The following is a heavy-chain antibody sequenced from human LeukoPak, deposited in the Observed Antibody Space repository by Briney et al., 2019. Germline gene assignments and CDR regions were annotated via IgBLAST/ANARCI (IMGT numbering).Heavy chain of an antibody. Sequence: GGSLRLSCAASGFTFADYGMSWVRQAPGKGLEWVSTINWNGGTTGYADSVKGRFTISRDNAKNSLYLQMNSLRVEDTAVYYCARDLAWGAFDYWGQGILVAVSS. J-gene: IGHJ4*02. CDR3: ARDLAWGAFDY. D-gene: IGHD7-27*01. CDR2: INWNGGTT. CDR1: GFTFADYG. V-gene: IGHV3-20*04.